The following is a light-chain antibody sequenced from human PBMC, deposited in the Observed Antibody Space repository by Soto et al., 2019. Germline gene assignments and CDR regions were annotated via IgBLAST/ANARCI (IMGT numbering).Light chain of an antibody. CDR3: GTWDSSLRAVV. Sequence: QSVLTQPPSVSAAPGQKVTISCSGSSSNIGHNYVSWYQQLPGTAAKLLISANNKRPSGIPDRFSGSKSGSSATLGITGLQTGDEADYYCGTWDSSLRAVVFGGGTKVTVL. CDR1: SSNIGHNY. J-gene: IGLJ2*01. CDR2: ANN. V-gene: IGLV1-51*01.